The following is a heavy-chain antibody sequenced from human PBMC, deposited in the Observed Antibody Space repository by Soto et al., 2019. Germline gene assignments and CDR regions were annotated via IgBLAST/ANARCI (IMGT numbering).Heavy chain of an antibody. CDR3: ARDNSGWPFDY. J-gene: IGHJ4*02. CDR2: IYHSGST. V-gene: IGHV4-38-2*02. D-gene: IGHD6-19*01. CDR1: CYSISSGYY. Sequence: PSETLYLTCAFSCYSISSGYYWGWIRQPPGKGLEWIGSIYHSGSTYYNPSLKSRVTISVDTSKNQFSLKLSSVTAADTAVYYCARDNSGWPFDYWGQGTLVTVS.